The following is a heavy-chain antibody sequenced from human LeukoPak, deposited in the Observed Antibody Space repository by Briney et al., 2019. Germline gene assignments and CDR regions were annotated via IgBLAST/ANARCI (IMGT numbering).Heavy chain of an antibody. D-gene: IGHD3-3*01. CDR1: GGSISSSSYY. Sequence: PSETLSLTCTVSGGSISSSSYYWGWIRQPPGKGLEWIGSIYYSGTTYYNPSLKSRVAISVDTSKNQFSLKLSSVTAADTAVYYCARARVDSYDYWGQGTLVTASS. CDR2: IYYSGTT. V-gene: IGHV4-39*07. J-gene: IGHJ4*02. CDR3: ARARVDSYDY.